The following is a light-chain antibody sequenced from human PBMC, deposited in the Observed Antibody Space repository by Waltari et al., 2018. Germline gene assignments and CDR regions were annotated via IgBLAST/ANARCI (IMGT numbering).Light chain of an antibody. CDR2: AAS. J-gene: IGKJ1*01. CDR1: QYVNIH. CDR3: QQYNDWPRT. V-gene: IGKV3-15*01. Sequence: EVVMTQSPATLSVSTGESATLSCRASQYVNIHLAWYQQKPGQAPRLLIYAASTRATGVPARFSGSGSGTDFTLTISSLQSEDFAVYYCQQYNDWPRTFGLGTKVEIK.